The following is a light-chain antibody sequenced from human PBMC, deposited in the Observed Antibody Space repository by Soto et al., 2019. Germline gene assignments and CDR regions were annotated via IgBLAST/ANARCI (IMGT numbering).Light chain of an antibody. J-gene: IGLJ1*01. Sequence: QSVLTQPASVSGSPGQSITISCTGTSSDVGSYNLVSWYQQHPGKAPKLMIYEGSKRPSGVSNRFSGSKSGNTASLTISGLQAEDEADYYCCSYAGSSTRPVFGTGTKLTVL. CDR1: SSDVGSYNL. CDR2: EGS. V-gene: IGLV2-23*01. CDR3: CSYAGSSTRPV.